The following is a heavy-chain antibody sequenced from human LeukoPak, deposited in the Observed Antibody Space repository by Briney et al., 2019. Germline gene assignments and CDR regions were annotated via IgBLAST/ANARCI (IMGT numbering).Heavy chain of an antibody. CDR1: GFIFSSYA. J-gene: IGHJ6*03. Sequence: GGSLRLSCAASGFIFSSYAMSWVRQAPGKGPEWVSAISAGGGTHHAGSVKGRFTISRDNSKDTLYLQMNSLRAEDTAVYYCAKSGGGSGYYYMDVWGKGTTVTVSS. CDR3: AKSGGGSGYYYMDV. V-gene: IGHV3-23*01. D-gene: IGHD1-26*01. CDR2: ISAGGGT.